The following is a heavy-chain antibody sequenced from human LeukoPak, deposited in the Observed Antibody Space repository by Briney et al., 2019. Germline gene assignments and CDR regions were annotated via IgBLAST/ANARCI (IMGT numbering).Heavy chain of an antibody. Sequence: ASVKVSCEASGYTFTGYYMHWVRQAPGQGLEWMGRINPNSGGTNYAQKFQGRVTMTRDTSISTAYMELSRLRSDDTAVYYCARVGYSSSWYYGYWGQGTLVTVSS. CDR1: GYTFTGYY. V-gene: IGHV1-2*06. J-gene: IGHJ4*02. D-gene: IGHD6-13*01. CDR2: INPNSGGT. CDR3: ARVGYSSSWYYGY.